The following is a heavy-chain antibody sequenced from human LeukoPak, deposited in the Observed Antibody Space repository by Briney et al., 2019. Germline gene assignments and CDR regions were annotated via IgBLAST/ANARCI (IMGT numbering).Heavy chain of an antibody. D-gene: IGHD3-9*01. Sequence: ASVKVSCMASGYTFTGYYMHWVRQAPGQGLEWMGWINPNSGGTNYAQKFQGRVTMTRDTSISTAYVELSRLRSDDTAVYYCARAEVYDILTGYRWGQGTLVTVSS. V-gene: IGHV1-2*02. J-gene: IGHJ4*02. CDR1: GYTFTGYY. CDR3: ARAEVYDILTGYR. CDR2: INPNSGGT.